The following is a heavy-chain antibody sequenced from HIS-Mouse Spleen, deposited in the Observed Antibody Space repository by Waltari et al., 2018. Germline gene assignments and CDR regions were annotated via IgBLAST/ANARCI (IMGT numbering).Heavy chain of an antibody. D-gene: IGHD6-13*01. CDR3: AREIPYSSSWYDWYFDL. CDR1: GGSISSSSYY. CDR2: IYYSGIT. V-gene: IGHV4-39*07. J-gene: IGHJ2*01. Sequence: QLQLQESGPGLVKPSETLSLTCTVSGGSISSSSYYWGWIRQPPGQGLEWIGSIYYSGITYYNPSLKSRVTISVDTAKNQFSLKLSSGTAADTAVYYCAREIPYSSSWYDWYFDLWGRGTLVTVSS.